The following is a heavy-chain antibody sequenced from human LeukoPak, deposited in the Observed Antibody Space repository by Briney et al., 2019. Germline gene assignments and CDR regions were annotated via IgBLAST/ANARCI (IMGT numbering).Heavy chain of an antibody. J-gene: IGHJ3*02. CDR2: IYTSGST. Sequence: SETLPLTCTVSGGSISSYYWSWIRQPPGKGLEWIGYIYTSGSTNYNPSLKSRVTISVDTSKNQFSLKLSSVTAADTAVYYCARSGSYSRNAFDIWGQGTMVTVSS. CDR3: ARSGSYSRNAFDI. CDR1: GGSISSYY. V-gene: IGHV4-4*09. D-gene: IGHD1-26*01.